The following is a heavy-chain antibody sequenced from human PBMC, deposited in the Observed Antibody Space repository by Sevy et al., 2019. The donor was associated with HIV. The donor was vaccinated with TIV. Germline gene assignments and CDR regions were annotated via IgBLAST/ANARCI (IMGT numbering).Heavy chain of an antibody. CDR2: IKSKTGGGTT. J-gene: IGHJ4*02. CDR3: TTSDLGYCSSTSCPQIDY. D-gene: IGHD2-2*01. V-gene: IGHV3-15*01. CDR1: GFTFSNAW. Sequence: GSLRLSCAASGFTFSNAWMSWVRQAPGKGLGWVGRIKSKTGGGTTDYPSPVKGRFTISRDDSKNTRYLQMNSLKTEDTAVYYCTTSDLGYCSSTSCPQIDYWGQGTLVTVSS.